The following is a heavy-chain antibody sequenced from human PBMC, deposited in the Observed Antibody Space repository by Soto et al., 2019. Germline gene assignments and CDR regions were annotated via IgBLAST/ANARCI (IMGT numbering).Heavy chain of an antibody. J-gene: IGHJ4*02. V-gene: IGHV1-2*02. CDR3: AKKNMYNWPEVPSDYFDY. CDR1: GYTFTGYY. Sequence: AASVKVSCKASGYTFTGYYMHWVRQAPGQGLEWMGWINPNSGGTNYAQKFQGRVTMTRDTSISTAYMELSRLRSDDTAVYYCAKKNMYNWPEVPSDYFDYWGQGTLVTVSS. CDR2: INPNSGGT. D-gene: IGHD1-20*01.